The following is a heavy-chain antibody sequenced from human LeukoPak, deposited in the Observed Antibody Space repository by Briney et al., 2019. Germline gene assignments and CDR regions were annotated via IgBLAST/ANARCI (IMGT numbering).Heavy chain of an antibody. CDR3: ATLSLGGKNSGFSDAFDI. Sequence: SETLSLTCTVSGYSISSGYYWGWIRQPPGKGLEWIGSIYHSGSTYYNPSLKSRVTISVDTSKNQFSLKLSSVTAADTAVYYCATLSLGGKNSGFSDAFDIWGQGTMVTVSS. CDR1: GYSISSGYY. V-gene: IGHV4-38-2*02. CDR2: IYHSGST. J-gene: IGHJ3*02. D-gene: IGHD3-16*01.